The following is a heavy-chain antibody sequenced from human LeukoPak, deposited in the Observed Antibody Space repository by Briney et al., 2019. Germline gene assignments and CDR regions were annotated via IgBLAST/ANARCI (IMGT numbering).Heavy chain of an antibody. J-gene: IGHJ5*02. CDR1: GFTFSSYG. Sequence: GGSLRLSCAASGFTFSSYGMHWVRQAPGKGLEWVSAFSGNGGSTYYADSVKGRFSISRDNSKNTLYLEMNSLRAEDTAVYYCAKRSFSSSGWFDPWDQGTLVTVSS. CDR3: AKRSFSSSGWFDP. CDR2: FSGNGGST. D-gene: IGHD6-6*01. V-gene: IGHV3-23*01.